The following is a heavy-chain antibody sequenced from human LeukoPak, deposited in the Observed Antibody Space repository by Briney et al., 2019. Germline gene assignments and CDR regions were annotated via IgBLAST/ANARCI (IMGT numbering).Heavy chain of an antibody. CDR2: IIPILGIA. D-gene: IGHD6-13*01. Sequence: GASVKVSCKASGGTFSSYAISWVRQAPGQGLEWMGRIIPILGIANYAQKFQGRVTITADKSTSTAYMELSSLRSEDTAVYYCARGKAHQLVDWFDPWGQGTLVTVSS. J-gene: IGHJ5*02. V-gene: IGHV1-69*04. CDR3: ARGKAHQLVDWFDP. CDR1: GGTFSSYA.